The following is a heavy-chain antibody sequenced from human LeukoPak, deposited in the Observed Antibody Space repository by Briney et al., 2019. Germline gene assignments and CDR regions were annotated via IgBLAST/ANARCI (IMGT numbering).Heavy chain of an antibody. CDR2: IWYDGSNK. J-gene: IGHJ4*02. Sequence: GGSLRLSCAASGFTFSNHGMHWVRQAPGKGPEWVALIWYDGSNKYYGDSVKGRFTISRDNSKNTLFLQMNSLTTEDTAVYYCANRDYWGQGTLVTVSS. CDR3: ANRDY. CDR1: GFTFSNHG. V-gene: IGHV3-30*02.